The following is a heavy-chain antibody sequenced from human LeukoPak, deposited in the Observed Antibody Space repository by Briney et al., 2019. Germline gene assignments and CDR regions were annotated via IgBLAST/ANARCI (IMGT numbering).Heavy chain of an antibody. J-gene: IGHJ4*02. CDR1: GYTFTGYY. CDR2: INPNSGGT. D-gene: IGHD3-16*02. V-gene: IGHV1-2*06. Sequence: GASVKVSCKASGYTFTGYYMHWVRQAPGQGLEWMGRINPNSGGTNYAQKFQGRVTMTRDTSISTAYMELSRLRSDDTAVYYCAREEEYYGYVWGSYRSGFDYWGQGTLVTVSS. CDR3: AREEEYYGYVWGSYRSGFDY.